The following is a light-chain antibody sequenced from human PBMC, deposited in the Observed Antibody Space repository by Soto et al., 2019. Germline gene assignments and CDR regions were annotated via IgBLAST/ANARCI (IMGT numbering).Light chain of an antibody. V-gene: IGKV1-5*03. Sequence: DIQMTQSPSTLSASVGDRVTITCRASQSISSWLAWYQQKPGKAPKLLIYKAPSLESGVPSRFSGSGSGTEFTLTFSSLQPDDFATYYCQQYNSYWTFGQGTKVDIK. J-gene: IGKJ1*01. CDR3: QQYNSYWT. CDR1: QSISSW. CDR2: KAP.